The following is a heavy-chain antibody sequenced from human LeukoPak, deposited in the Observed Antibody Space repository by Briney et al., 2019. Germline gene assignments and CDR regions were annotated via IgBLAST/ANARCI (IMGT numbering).Heavy chain of an antibody. J-gene: IGHJ2*01. CDR2: MKEDGGEK. CDR1: GFIFSPYW. Sequence: GGSLRLSCAASGFIFSPYWLTWVRQAPGMGLEWVANMKEDGGEKFYVDSVRGRFTISRDNAKNSLYLQMNSLRVEDTGVYYCARVRTEWYIDLWGRGNLVTVST. D-gene: IGHD2-8*02. CDR3: ARVRTEWYIDL. V-gene: IGHV3-7*01.